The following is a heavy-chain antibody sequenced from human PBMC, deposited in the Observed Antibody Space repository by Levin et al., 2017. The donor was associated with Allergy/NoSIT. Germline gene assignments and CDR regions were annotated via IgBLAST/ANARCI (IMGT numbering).Heavy chain of an antibody. CDR2: ISSNGGST. D-gene: IGHD3-10*01. J-gene: IGHJ2*01. CDR1: GFTFSSYA. V-gene: IGHV3-64D*06. CDR3: VKAALLWFGESHFDL. Sequence: SCSASGFTFSSYAMHWVRQAPGKGLEYVSAISSNGGSTYYADSVKGRFTISRDNSKNTLYLQMSSLRAEDTAVYYCVKAALLWFGESHFDLWGRGTLVTVSS.